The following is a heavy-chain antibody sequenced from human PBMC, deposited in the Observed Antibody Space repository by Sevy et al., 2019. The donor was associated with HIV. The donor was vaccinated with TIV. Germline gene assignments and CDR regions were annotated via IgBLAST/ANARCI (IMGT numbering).Heavy chain of an antibody. CDR1: GYSISSGYY. CDR2: IYHSGST. CDR3: ARDIAAAGRFDY. Sequence: SETLSLTCAVSGYSISSGYYWGWIRQPPGKGLGWIGSIYHSGSTYYNPSLKSRVTISVDTSKNQFSLKLSSVTAADTAVYYCARDIAAAGRFDYWGQGTLVTVSS. V-gene: IGHV4-38-2*02. J-gene: IGHJ4*02. D-gene: IGHD6-13*01.